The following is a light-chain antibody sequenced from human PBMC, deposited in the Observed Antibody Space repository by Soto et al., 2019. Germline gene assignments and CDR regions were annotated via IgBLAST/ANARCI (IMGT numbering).Light chain of an antibody. Sequence: ETVLTQSPGTLSLSPGERATLSCRASQSVGGSFLAWYQQRPGQAPRLLIYDTSARAAGIPARFSGSGSATEFTLTISSLQSEDFALYYCQHTLKWPPTFGQGTRVEI. J-gene: IGKJ1*01. CDR2: DTS. CDR3: QHTLKWPPT. V-gene: IGKV3-15*01. CDR1: QSVGGS.